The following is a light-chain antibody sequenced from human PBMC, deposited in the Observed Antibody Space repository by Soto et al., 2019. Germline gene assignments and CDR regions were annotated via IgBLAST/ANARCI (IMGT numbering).Light chain of an antibody. CDR1: SSDIGGYKY. Sequence: QSVLTQPASVSGSPGQSITISCTGTSSDIGGYKYVSWYQHHQGKAPKLVIYEVNNRPSGISNRFSGSKSDNTASLPISGLQTEDEADYYCNSYTGSNTWVFGGGTKLTVL. J-gene: IGLJ3*02. V-gene: IGLV2-14*01. CDR3: NSYTGSNTWV. CDR2: EVN.